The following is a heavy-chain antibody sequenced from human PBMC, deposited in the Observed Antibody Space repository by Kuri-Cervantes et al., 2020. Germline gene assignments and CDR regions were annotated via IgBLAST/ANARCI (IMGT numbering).Heavy chain of an antibody. CDR1: GFSFSSYG. D-gene: IGHD3-16*01. J-gene: IGHJ3*01. Sequence: GESLKISCAASGFSFSSYGMHWVRQAPGKGLVWVSRINAEGTLITYADSVKGRFTISRDNVKNTLHLQMNSLRAEDTAVYFCVRGMGEVWGQGTLVTVSS. V-gene: IGHV3-74*01. CDR3: VRGMGEV. CDR2: INAEGTLI.